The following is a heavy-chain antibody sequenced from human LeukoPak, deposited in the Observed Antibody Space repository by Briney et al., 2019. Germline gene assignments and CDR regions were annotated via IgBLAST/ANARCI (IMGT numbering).Heavy chain of an antibody. CDR2: ISSSGSTI. V-gene: IGHV3-48*03. Sequence: PGGSLRLSCAASGFTFSTYAMIWVRQAPGKGLEWVSYISSSGSTIYYADSVKGRFTISRDNAKNSLYLQMNSLRAGDTAVYYCARDSFRGSYSDYWGQGTLVTVSS. CDR1: GFTFSTYA. D-gene: IGHD1-26*01. CDR3: ARDSFRGSYSDY. J-gene: IGHJ4*02.